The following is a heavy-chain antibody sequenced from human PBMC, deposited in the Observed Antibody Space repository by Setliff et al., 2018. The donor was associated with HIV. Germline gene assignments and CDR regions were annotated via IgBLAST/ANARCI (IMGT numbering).Heavy chain of an antibody. J-gene: IGHJ4*02. CDR1: GYIFTDYY. D-gene: IGHD2-15*01. CDR2: INTYSGNT. Sequence: ASVKVSCKASGYIFTDYYMHWVRQAPGQELGWMGWINTYSGNTNYAQKLQGRLTMTTEKSTSTVYMELRNLRSDDTAEYYCGREDCSGGSCYAYPDYWGQGTLVTVSA. V-gene: IGHV1-18*04. CDR3: GREDCSGGSCYAYPDY.